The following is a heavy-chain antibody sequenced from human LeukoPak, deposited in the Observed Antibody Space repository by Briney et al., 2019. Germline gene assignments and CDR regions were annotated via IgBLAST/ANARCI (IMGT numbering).Heavy chain of an antibody. CDR3: AKGHGYSSSWYDY. D-gene: IGHD6-13*01. V-gene: IGHV3-43D*03. CDR2: ISWDGGST. Sequence: GGSLRLSCAASGFTFDDYAMHWVRQAPGKGLEWVSLISWDGGSTYYADSVKGRFTISRDNAKNSLYLQMNSLRAEDMALYYCAKGHGYSSSWYDYWGQGTLVTVSS. J-gene: IGHJ4*02. CDR1: GFTFDDYA.